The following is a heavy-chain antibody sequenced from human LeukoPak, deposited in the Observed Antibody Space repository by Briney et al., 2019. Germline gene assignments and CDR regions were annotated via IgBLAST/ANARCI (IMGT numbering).Heavy chain of an antibody. D-gene: IGHD6-13*01. J-gene: IGHJ4*02. V-gene: IGHV3-53*01. CDR2: IYSGGNT. CDR1: GFTVSSSY. CDR3: ARLIAATGRLYFDY. Sequence: PGGSLRLFCAASGFTVSSSYMSWVRQAPGKGLEYVSVIYSGGNTYYAGSVKGRFTISRDNSKNTVYLQMNSLRAEDTAVYYCARLIAATGRLYFDYWGQGTLVTVSS.